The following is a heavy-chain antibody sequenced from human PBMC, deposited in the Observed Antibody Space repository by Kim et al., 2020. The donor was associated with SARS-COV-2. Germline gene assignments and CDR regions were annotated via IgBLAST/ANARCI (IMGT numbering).Heavy chain of an antibody. CDR3: ARAVVGADQGAFDI. CDR2: IGTAGDT. CDR1: GFTFSSYD. J-gene: IGHJ3*02. D-gene: IGHD1-26*01. V-gene: IGHV3-13*04. Sequence: GGSLRLSCAASGFTFSSYDMHWVRQATGKGLEWVSAIGTAGDTYYPGSVKGRFTISRENAKNSLYLQMNSLRAGDTAVYYCARAVVGADQGAFDIWGQGTMVTVSS.